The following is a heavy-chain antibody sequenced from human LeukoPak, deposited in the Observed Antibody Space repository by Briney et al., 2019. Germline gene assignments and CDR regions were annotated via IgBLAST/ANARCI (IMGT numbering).Heavy chain of an antibody. CDR3: AGDSSSWYYDY. D-gene: IGHD6-13*01. J-gene: IGHJ4*02. CDR2: IKSDGSST. CDR1: GFTFSSYW. V-gene: IGHV3-74*03. Sequence: PGGSLRLSCAASGFTFSSYWMHWVRQAPGKGLVWVSCIKSDGSSTTYADSVKGRFTIPRDNAKNTLHPQMNSLRAEDTAVYYCAGDSSSWYYDYWGQGTLVTVSS.